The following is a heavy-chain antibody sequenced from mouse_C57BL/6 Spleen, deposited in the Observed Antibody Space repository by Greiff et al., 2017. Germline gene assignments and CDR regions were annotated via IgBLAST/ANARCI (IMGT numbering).Heavy chain of an antibody. Sequence: VQLQQPGAELVKPGASVKLSCKASGYTFTSYWMHWVKQRPGQGLEWIGMIHPNSGSTNYNEKFKGKATLTVDKSSSTAYMQLSSLTSEDSAVYYCARRSTTGAMDYWGQGTSVTVSS. V-gene: IGHV1-64*01. J-gene: IGHJ4*01. D-gene: IGHD1-1*01. CDR1: GYTFTSYW. CDR3: ARRSTTGAMDY. CDR2: IHPNSGST.